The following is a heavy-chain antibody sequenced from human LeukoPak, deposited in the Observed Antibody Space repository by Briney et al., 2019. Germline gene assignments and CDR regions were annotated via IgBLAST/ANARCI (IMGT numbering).Heavy chain of an antibody. J-gene: IGHJ4*02. V-gene: IGHV1-2*02. Sequence: ASVKVSCKASGYTFTGYYMHWVRQAPGQGLEWMGWINPNSGGTNYAQKFQGRVTMTRDTSISTVYMELSRLRSDDTAVYYCARPAPYYYGSGSVVYWGQGTLVTVSS. D-gene: IGHD3-10*01. CDR2: INPNSGGT. CDR1: GYTFTGYY. CDR3: ARPAPYYYGSGSVVY.